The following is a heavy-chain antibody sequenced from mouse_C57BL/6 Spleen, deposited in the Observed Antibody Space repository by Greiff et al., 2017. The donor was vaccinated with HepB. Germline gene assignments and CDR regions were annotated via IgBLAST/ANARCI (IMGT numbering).Heavy chain of an antibody. V-gene: IGHV1-69*01. CDR3: ARVYYGNDY. CDR2: IDTSDSYT. Sequence: VQLQQPGAELVMPGASVKLSCKASGYTFTSYWMHWVKQRPGQGLEWSGEIDTSDSYTNYNQKFKGKSSLTVDKSSSTAYMQLSSLTSEDSAVYYCARVYYGNDYWGKGTTLTVSS. CDR1: GYTFTSYW. D-gene: IGHD2-1*01. J-gene: IGHJ2*01.